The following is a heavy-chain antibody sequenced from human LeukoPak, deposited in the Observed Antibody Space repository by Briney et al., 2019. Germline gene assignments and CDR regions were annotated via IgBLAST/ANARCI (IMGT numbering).Heavy chain of an antibody. J-gene: IGHJ6*03. CDR2: FDPEDGET. V-gene: IGHV1-24*01. Sequence: ASVKVSCKVSGYTLTELSMHWVRQAPGKGLEWMGGFDPEDGETIYAQKFQGRVTMTEDTSTDTAYMELSSLRSEDTAVYYCATGMTRSYYYYYYIDVWGKGTTVTVSS. CDR1: GYTLTELS. CDR3: ATGMTRSYYYYYYIDV.